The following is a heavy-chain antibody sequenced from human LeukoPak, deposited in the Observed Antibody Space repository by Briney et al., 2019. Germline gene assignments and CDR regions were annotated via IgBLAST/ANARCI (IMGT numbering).Heavy chain of an antibody. CDR3: ARGGIVVVVPAATTNDFDY. V-gene: IGHV4-34*01. Sequence: GSLRLSCEASGFTFSRYWMHWVRQPPGKGLEWIGEINHSGSTNYNPSLKSRVTISVDTSKNQFSLKLSSVTAADTAVYYCARGGIVVVVPAATTNDFDYWGQGTLVTVSS. J-gene: IGHJ4*02. CDR1: GFTFSRYW. CDR2: INHSGST. D-gene: IGHD2-2*01.